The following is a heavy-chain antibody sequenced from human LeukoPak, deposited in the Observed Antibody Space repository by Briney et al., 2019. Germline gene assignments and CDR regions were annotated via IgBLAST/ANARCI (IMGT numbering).Heavy chain of an antibody. Sequence: SETLSLTCTVSGGSISSYYWSWIRQPARKGLEWIGRIYTSGSTNYNPSLKSRVTMSVDTSKNQFSLKLSSVTAADTAVYYCARHSHHYDFWSGYSGLREPNDYWGQGTLVTVSS. CDR1: GGSISSYY. CDR3: ARHSHHYDFWSGYSGLREPNDY. D-gene: IGHD3-3*01. V-gene: IGHV4-4*07. CDR2: IYTSGST. J-gene: IGHJ4*02.